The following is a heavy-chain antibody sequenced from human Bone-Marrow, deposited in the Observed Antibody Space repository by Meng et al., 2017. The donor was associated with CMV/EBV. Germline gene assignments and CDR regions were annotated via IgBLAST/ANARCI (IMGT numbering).Heavy chain of an antibody. CDR2: ISGSGGST. V-gene: IGHV3-23*01. D-gene: IGHD2-2*02. Sequence: GESLKISCAASGFTFSSYAMSWVRQAPGKGLEWVSAISGSGGSTYYADSVKGRFTISRDNSKNTLYLQMNSLRAEDTAVYYCARERVLGYCSSTSCYSRYYGMDVWGQGTTVTVSS. CDR3: ARERVLGYCSSTSCYSRYYGMDV. J-gene: IGHJ6*02. CDR1: GFTFSSYA.